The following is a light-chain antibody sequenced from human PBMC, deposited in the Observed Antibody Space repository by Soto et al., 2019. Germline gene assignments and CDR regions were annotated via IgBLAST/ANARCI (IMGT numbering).Light chain of an antibody. J-gene: IGKJ2*01. CDR3: QQYNSYSPYT. CDR2: DAS. CDR1: HSISSW. V-gene: IGKV1-5*01. Sequence: DIQMTQSPSTLSASVGDRVTITCRASHSISSWLAWYQQKPGKAPKLLIYDASSLESGVPSRFSGSGSGTEFTLTISSLQPDDFAPYYCQQYNSYSPYTFGQGTKLEIK.